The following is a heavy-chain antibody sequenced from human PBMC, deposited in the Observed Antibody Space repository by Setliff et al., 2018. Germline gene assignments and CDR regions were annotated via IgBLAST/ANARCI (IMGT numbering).Heavy chain of an antibody. CDR2: IYHSGST. V-gene: IGHV4-38-2*02. J-gene: IGHJ6*03. CDR1: GYSISSGYY. CDR3: AREQWLDPPGYYYMDV. D-gene: IGHD6-19*01. Sequence: SETLSLTCAVSGYSISSGYYWGWIRQPPGKGLEWIGSIYHSGSTNYNPSLKSRVTISVDTSKNQFSLKLSSVTAADMAVYYCAREQWLDPPGYYYMDVWAKGTTVTVSS.